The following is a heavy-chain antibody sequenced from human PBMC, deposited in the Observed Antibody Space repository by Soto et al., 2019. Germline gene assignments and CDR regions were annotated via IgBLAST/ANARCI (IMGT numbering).Heavy chain of an antibody. J-gene: IGHJ4*02. CDR2: IYYSGST. CDR1: GGSISSGDYY. D-gene: IGHD3-3*01. CDR3: ATQGRYDVWSGYYGFVY. Sequence: PSEALSLTCTVSGGSISSGDYYWSLIRQPPGKGLEWIGYIYYSGSTYYNPSLKSRVTISVDTSKNQFSLKLSSVTAADTAVYYCATQGRYDVWSGYYGFVYWGQGTLVTVSS. V-gene: IGHV4-30-4*01.